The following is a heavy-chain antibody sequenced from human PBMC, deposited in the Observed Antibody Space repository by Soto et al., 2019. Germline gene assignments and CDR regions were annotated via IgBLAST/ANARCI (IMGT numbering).Heavy chain of an antibody. V-gene: IGHV3-48*02. CDR1: GFTFSSYS. D-gene: IGHD2-8*01. CDR2: ISDNSSVI. CDR3: ARDRDAYCSKGICSGPYFDY. Sequence: GGSLRLSCAASGFTFSSYSINWVRQAPGKGLEWISYISDNSSVIYYADAVKGRFTISRDNAKNSLYLQMNSLRDEDTAVYYCARDRDAYCSKGICSGPYFDYWGQGTLVT. J-gene: IGHJ4*02.